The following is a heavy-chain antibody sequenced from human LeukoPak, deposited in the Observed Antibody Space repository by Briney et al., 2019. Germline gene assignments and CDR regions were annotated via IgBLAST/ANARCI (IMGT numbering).Heavy chain of an antibody. V-gene: IGHV1-8*01. J-gene: IGHJ4*01. CDR3: ARGFYFYVWGSYRYKDY. Sequence: ASVKVSCKASVYTFTSYDINWVGQAGGQRLDWMGWINPISGNTGYAQKFQGRGTMTRNTSISTPYMELSSLRSENTAVYYCARGFYFYVWGSYRYKDYWGQGTLVTVSS. CDR1: VYTFTSYD. CDR2: INPISGNT. D-gene: IGHD3-16*02.